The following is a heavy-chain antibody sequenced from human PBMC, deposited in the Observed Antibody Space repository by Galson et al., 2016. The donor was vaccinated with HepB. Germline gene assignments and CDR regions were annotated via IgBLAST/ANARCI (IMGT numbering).Heavy chain of an antibody. CDR2: YSSGNT. J-gene: IGHJ5*02. CDR1: GGSISGFY. D-gene: IGHD6-19*01. V-gene: IGHV4-4*07. Sequence: SETLSLTCTVSGGSISGFYWSWIRQPAGKGLEWMGLYSSGNTKYNPPLESRVTMSVDTSKNHFSLKLSSVTAADTAVYYCAREIAVADMNWFDPWGQGTLVIVSS. CDR3: AREIAVADMNWFDP.